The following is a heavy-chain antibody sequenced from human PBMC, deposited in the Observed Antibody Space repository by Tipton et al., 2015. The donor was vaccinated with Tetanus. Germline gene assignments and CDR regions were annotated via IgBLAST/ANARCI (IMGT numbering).Heavy chain of an antibody. D-gene: IGHD3-10*01. Sequence: TLSLTCTVSGGSMISYYWSWIRQPAGKGLEWIGRIYTSGTTNYNPSLKSRVTMSLDTSKSQFSLKLNSVAAADTAVYYCARGIWFGPGPKFYFDSWGQGTLVAVSS. CDR2: IYTSGTT. V-gene: IGHV4-4*07. J-gene: IGHJ4*02. CDR3: ARGIWFGPGPKFYFDS. CDR1: GGSMISYY.